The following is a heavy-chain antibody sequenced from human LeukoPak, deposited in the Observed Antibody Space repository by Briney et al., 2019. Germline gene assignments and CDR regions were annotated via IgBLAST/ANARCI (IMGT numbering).Heavy chain of an antibody. D-gene: IGHD6-13*01. CDR3: ARGLRAAAGKAIDY. V-gene: IGHV4-4*02. Sequence: SGTLSLTCAVSGGSISSSNWWSWVRQPPGKGLEWIGEIYHSGSTNYNPSLKSRVTISVDTSKNQFSLKLSSVTAADTAVYYCARGLRAAAGKAIDYWGQGTLSPSPQ. CDR1: GGSISSSNW. CDR2: IYHSGST. J-gene: IGHJ4*02.